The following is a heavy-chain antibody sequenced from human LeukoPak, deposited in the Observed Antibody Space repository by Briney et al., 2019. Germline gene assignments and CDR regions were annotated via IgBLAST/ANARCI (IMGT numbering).Heavy chain of an antibody. CDR3: RAATKYLDYYYDY. Sequence: GRSLRLSCAASRFTFSTFGMHWVRHAPGKGLEWVAVISSDGSNKYYADSVRGRFTISRDNSKDTLYLQMSSLRIEDTAVYYCRAATKYLDYYYDYWGQGTLVTVSS. J-gene: IGHJ4*02. V-gene: IGHV3-30*03. CDR2: ISSDGSNK. CDR1: RFTFSTFG. D-gene: IGHD3-22*01.